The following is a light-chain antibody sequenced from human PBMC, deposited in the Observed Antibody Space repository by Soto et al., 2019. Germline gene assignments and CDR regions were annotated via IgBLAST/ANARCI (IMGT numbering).Light chain of an antibody. Sequence: VFTQSASTLSLSPGERATLSCRASQSVRSFLAWYQQKPGQAPRLLIYDASNRATGVPGRFSGSGSGTDFTLTISSLQSEDFAVYYCQQYNNWPLTFGGGTKVDIK. CDR3: QQYNNWPLT. CDR1: QSVRSF. V-gene: IGKV3-11*01. CDR2: DAS. J-gene: IGKJ4*01.